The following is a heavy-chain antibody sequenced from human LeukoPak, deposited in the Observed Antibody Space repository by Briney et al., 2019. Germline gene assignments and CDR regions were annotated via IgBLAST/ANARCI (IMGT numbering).Heavy chain of an antibody. D-gene: IGHD1-26*01. J-gene: IGHJ4*02. Sequence: QPGGSLRLSCVASGFTFSSYGIHWVRQAPGKGLEWVAYIRNDGSDKYFADSVKGRFSISRDSPKNTLYLQMNSLRGEDTVVYYCAKDWSYSLDYWGQGTPVTVSS. CDR3: AKDWSYSLDY. CDR1: GFTFSSYG. CDR2: IRNDGSDK. V-gene: IGHV3-30*02.